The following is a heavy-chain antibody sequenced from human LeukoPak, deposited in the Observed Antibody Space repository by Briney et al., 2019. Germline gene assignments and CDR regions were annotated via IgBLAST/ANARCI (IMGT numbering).Heavy chain of an antibody. Sequence: PGGSLRLSCAASGFSFRSYAMSWVRQAPGKGLEWVSGISGSGGNTYYADSVKGRFTISRDNSKNTLYLQMNSLRAEHRAVYYCAKEEAGVTTVRLFDYWGQGTLVTVSS. D-gene: IGHD4-17*01. CDR3: AKEEAGVTTVRLFDY. J-gene: IGHJ4*02. CDR2: ISGSGGNT. CDR1: GFSFRSYA. V-gene: IGHV3-23*01.